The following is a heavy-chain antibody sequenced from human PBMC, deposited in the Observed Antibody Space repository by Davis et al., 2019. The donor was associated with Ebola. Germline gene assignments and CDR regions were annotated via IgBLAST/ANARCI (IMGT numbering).Heavy chain of an antibody. CDR1: GGSMSPYY. V-gene: IGHV4-59*01. D-gene: IGHD2/OR15-2a*01. Sequence: MPSETLSLTCTVSGGSMSPYYWSWIRQPPGKGLEWIGYIYYSGNTNYNPSLKSRVTISVDTSKNQFSLKLSSVAAADTAVYYCARSPFPGGIDYWGQGTLVTVSS. J-gene: IGHJ4*02. CDR3: ARSPFPGGIDY. CDR2: IYYSGNT.